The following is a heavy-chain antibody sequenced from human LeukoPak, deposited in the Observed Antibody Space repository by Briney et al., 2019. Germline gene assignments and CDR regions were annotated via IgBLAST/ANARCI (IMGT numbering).Heavy chain of an antibody. J-gene: IGHJ3*02. D-gene: IGHD3-9*01. Sequence: ASVKVSCKVSGYTLTELSMHWVRQAPGKGLEWIGGFDPEDGETIYAQKFQGRVTMTEDTSTDTAYMELSSLRSEDTAVYYCATVNTIFSLSAFDIWGQGTMVTVSS. V-gene: IGHV1-24*01. CDR2: FDPEDGET. CDR1: GYTLTELS. CDR3: ATVNTIFSLSAFDI.